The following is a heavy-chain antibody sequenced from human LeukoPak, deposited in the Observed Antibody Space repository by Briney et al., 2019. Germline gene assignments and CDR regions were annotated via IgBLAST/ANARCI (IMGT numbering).Heavy chain of an antibody. CDR2: ISSSSGFT. CDR3: GRWFEY. J-gene: IGHJ4*02. V-gene: IGHV3-11*03. Sequence: GGSLRLSCAASGFTFSDYYMTWIRRAPGKGLEWVSYISSSSGFTKYADSVRGRFTISRDNAKNSLYLQMNTLRVDDTAVYYCGRWFEYWGQGSLVTVSS. CDR1: GFTFSDYY.